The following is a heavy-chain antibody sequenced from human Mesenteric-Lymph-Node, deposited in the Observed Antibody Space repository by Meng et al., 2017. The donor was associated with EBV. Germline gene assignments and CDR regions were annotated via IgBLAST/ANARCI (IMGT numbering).Heavy chain of an antibody. CDR3: ARTSVAVLYVGLDY. J-gene: IGHJ4*02. V-gene: IGHV4-4*02. Sequence: VQLQESGQGLVKPSGTLSLTCAVSGGSISSSNWWSWVRQPPGKGLEWIGEIYHTGNTNYNPSLKSRVTISVDKSKNQFSLNLTSVTAADTAVYYCARTSVAVLYVGLDYWGQGTLVTVSS. D-gene: IGHD2-8*02. CDR2: IYHTGNT. CDR1: GGSISSSNW.